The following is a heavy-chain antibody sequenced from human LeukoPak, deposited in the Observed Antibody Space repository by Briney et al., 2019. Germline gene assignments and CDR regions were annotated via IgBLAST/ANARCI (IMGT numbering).Heavy chain of an antibody. Sequence: PSETLSLTCTVSGGSISSYYWSWIRQPAGKGLEWIGRIYTSGSTNYNPSLKSRVTMSVDTSKNQFSLKLNSVTAADTAMYYCARHGDLLSPFQTWGQGTLVTVSS. CDR3: ARHGDLLSPFQT. CDR2: IYTSGST. CDR1: GGSISSYY. J-gene: IGHJ5*02. D-gene: IGHD2-21*02. V-gene: IGHV4-4*07.